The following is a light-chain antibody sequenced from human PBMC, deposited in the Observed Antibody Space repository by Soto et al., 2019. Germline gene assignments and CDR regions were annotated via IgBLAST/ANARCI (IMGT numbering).Light chain of an antibody. CDR3: QQRSNWLLT. Sequence: EIVLTQSQATLSLSPGERATLSCRASQSVSSYLGWYQQKPGQAPRLLIYDASNRATGIPARFSGSGSGTDFTLTISSLEPEDFAVYYCQQRSNWLLTFGGGTKVEIK. CDR1: QSVSSY. V-gene: IGKV3-11*01. J-gene: IGKJ4*01. CDR2: DAS.